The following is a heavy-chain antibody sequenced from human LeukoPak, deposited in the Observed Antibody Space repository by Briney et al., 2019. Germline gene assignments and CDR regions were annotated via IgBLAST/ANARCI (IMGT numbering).Heavy chain of an antibody. CDR1: GGSISSGSYY. Sequence: SETLSLTRTVSGGSISSGSYYWSWIRQPAGKGLEWIGRIYTSGSTNYNPSLKSRVTISVDTSKNQFSLKLSSVTAAATPVYYWSRGVYYFDYWGQGTLVTGSS. J-gene: IGHJ4*02. D-gene: IGHD5/OR15-5a*01. V-gene: IGHV4-61*02. CDR2: IYTSGST. CDR3: SRGVYYFDY.